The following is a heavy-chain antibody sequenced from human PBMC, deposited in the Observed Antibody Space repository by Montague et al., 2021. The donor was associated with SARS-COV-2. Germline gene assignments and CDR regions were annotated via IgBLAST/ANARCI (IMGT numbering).Heavy chain of an antibody. D-gene: IGHD2-21*02. Sequence: PALVKPTQTLTLTCTFSGFSRSTSGMGMAWIRQPPGKALEWLARIYWDDDKCYNPSLESGLTITKDTSKNQVVLTMTNMDPVDAATYYCARGDCHTDDYHGVDDWGQGTRVTGSS. CDR1: GFSRSTSGMG. CDR3: ARGDCHTDDYHGVDD. CDR2: IYWDDDK. V-gene: IGHV2-5*08. J-gene: IGHJ4*02.